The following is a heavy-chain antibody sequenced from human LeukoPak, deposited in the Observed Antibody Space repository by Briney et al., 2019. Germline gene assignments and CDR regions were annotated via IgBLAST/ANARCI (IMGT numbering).Heavy chain of an antibody. CDR3: ARGVYLFDY. D-gene: IGHD6-6*01. CDR2: IYYSGST. J-gene: IGHJ4*02. Sequence: KASETLSLTCTVSGGSISSYYWSWIRQPPGKGLEWIGYIYYSGSTNYNPSLKSRVTISVDTSKNQFSLKLSSATAADTAVYYCARGVYLFDYWGQGTLVTVSS. V-gene: IGHV4-59*01. CDR1: GGSISSYY.